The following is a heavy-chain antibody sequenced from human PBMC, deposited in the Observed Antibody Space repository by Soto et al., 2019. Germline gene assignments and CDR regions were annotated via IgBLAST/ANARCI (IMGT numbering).Heavy chain of an antibody. V-gene: IGHV4-39*01. CDR2: IYYSGST. J-gene: IGHJ6*02. D-gene: IGHD3-10*01. CDR3: ARRPLVRGEGDYYYYYGMDV. Sequence: KPSETLSLTCTVSGGSISSSSYYWGWIRQPPGKGLEWIGSIYYSGSTYYNPSLKSRVTISVDTSKNQFSLKLSSVTAADTAVYYCARRPLVRGEGDYYYYYGMDVWGQGTTVTVSS. CDR1: GGSISSSSYY.